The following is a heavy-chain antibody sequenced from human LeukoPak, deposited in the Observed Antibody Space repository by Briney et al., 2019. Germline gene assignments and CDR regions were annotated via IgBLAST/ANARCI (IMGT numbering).Heavy chain of an antibody. CDR1: GYSITSYYY. CDR3: AATPDGFCSSTTCLRDTFNI. J-gene: IGHJ3*02. V-gene: IGHV4-38-2*02. CDR2: VYRTGST. D-gene: IGHD2-2*03. Sequence: PSETLSLTCTVSGYSITSYYYWGWIRQSPGKGREWIGSVYRTGSTYYNPSLKSRVTISLDTSKNQFSLKLTSVTAADTAVYYCAATPDGFCSSTTCLRDTFNIWGQGTMVTVSS.